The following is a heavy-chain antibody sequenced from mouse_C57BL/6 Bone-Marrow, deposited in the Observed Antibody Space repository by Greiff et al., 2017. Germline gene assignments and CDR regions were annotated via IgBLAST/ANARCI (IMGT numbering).Heavy chain of an antibody. Sequence: QVQLQQPGAELVRPGTSVKLSCKASGYTFTSYWMHWVKQRPGQGLEWIGVIDPSDSYTNYNQKFKGKATLTVDTSSSTAYMQRSSLTAEDSAVYYGARGNSTTVGPWMDYWGQGTSVTVSS. CDR1: GYTFTSYW. CDR3: ARGNSTTVGPWMDY. CDR2: IDPSDSYT. D-gene: IGHD1-1*01. J-gene: IGHJ4*01. V-gene: IGHV1-59*01.